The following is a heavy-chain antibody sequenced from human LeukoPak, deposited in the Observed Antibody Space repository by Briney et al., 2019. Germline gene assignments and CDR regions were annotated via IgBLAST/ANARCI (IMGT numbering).Heavy chain of an antibody. Sequence: SETLSLTCAVFGGSFSNFYWTWIRQPPGKGLEWIGEINHSGRTNYNPSLKSRVSISVDTSRNQVSLKLTSVTAADTAVYYCARGDAYYFDYWGQGTLVTVSS. CDR1: GGSFSNFY. CDR2: INHSGRT. CDR3: ARGDAYYFDY. V-gene: IGHV4-34*01. J-gene: IGHJ4*02.